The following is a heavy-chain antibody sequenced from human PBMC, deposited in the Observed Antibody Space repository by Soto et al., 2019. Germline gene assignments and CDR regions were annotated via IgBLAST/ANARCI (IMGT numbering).Heavy chain of an antibody. CDR1: GGSISSSSYY. Sequence: SETLSLTCTVSGGSISSSSYYWGWIRQPPGKGLEWIGSIYYSGSTYYNPSLKSRVTISVDTSKNQFSLKLSSVTAADTAVYYCARLIDSSGYFHPTGGFDYWGQGTLVTVSS. V-gene: IGHV4-39*01. CDR2: IYYSGST. D-gene: IGHD3-22*01. J-gene: IGHJ4*02. CDR3: ARLIDSSGYFHPTGGFDY.